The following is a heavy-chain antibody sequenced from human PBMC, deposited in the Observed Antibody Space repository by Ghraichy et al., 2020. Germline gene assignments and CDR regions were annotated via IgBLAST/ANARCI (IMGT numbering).Heavy chain of an antibody. J-gene: IGHJ5*02. D-gene: IGHD3-22*01. V-gene: IGHV4-39*01. Sequence: SETLSLTCTVSGGSISSSSYYWGWIRQPPGKWLEWIGSVYYSGSTFYNPSLKGRVTISVDTSKNQFSLKLSSVTAADTAVYYCARLQESFQYYFDSSGANWFDPWGQGTLVTVSS. CDR3: ARLQESFQYYFDSSGANWFDP. CDR2: VYYSGST. CDR1: GGSISSSSYY.